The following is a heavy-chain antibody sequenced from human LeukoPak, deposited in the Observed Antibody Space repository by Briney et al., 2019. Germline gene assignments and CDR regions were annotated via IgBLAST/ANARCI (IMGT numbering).Heavy chain of an antibody. CDR1: GYTFTTYD. D-gene: IGHD3-10*01. J-gene: IGHJ4*02. Sequence: ASVKVSCKASGYTFTTYDINWVRQATGQGLEWMGWVNPNSGNTGYAQKFQGRVTMTRNTSISTAYMELSSLRSEDTAVYYCARSEGYYYGSGSYIDYWGQGTLVTVSS. CDR2: VNPNSGNT. V-gene: IGHV1-8*01. CDR3: ARSEGYYYGSGSYIDY.